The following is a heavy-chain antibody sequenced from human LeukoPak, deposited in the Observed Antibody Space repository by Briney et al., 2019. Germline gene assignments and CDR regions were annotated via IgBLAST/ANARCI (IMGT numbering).Heavy chain of an antibody. J-gene: IGHJ6*02. Sequence: GGSLRLSCAASGFTFSSYGMHWVRQAPGKGLEWVAVISYDGGNKYYADSVKGRFTISRDNSKNTLYPQMNSLRAEDTAVYYCAREGKSRVYYDILTGPAPPESYYYGMDVWGQGTTVTVSS. CDR1: GFTFSSYG. D-gene: IGHD3-9*01. V-gene: IGHV3-30*03. CDR3: AREGKSRVYYDILTGPAPPESYYYGMDV. CDR2: ISYDGGNK.